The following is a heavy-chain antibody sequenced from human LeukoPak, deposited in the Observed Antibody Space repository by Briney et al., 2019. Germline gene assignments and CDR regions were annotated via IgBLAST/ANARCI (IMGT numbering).Heavy chain of an antibody. D-gene: IGHD6-13*01. Sequence: GGSLRLSCAASGFTFSSYEMNWVRQAPGTGLEWVSYISSSGSTIYYADSVKGRFTISRDNAKNSLYLQMNSLRAEDTAVYYCARPHSSAGGFWGQGTLVTVSS. CDR3: ARPHSSAGGF. CDR1: GFTFSSYE. CDR2: ISSSGSTI. J-gene: IGHJ4*02. V-gene: IGHV3-48*03.